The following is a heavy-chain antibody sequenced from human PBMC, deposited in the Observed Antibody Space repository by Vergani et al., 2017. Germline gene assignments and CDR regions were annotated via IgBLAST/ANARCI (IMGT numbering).Heavy chain of an antibody. CDR3: ARDQGNYGFWGGYSDCYYYMDV. CDR1: GYTFTGYY. CDR2: INPNSGGT. J-gene: IGHJ6*03. Sequence: QVQLVQPGAEVKKPGASVKVSCKASGYTFTGYYMHWVRQAPGQGLEWIGWINPNSGGTNYAQKFQGRVTMTRDTSISTAYMALSRLRSDDTAVYYCARDQGNYGFWGGYSDCYYYMDVWGKGTTVTVSS. D-gene: IGHD3-3*01. V-gene: IGHV1-2*02.